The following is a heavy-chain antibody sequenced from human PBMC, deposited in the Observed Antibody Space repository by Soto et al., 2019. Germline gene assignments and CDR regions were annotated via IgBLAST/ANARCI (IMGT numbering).Heavy chain of an antibody. Sequence: QVPLVQSGAEVKKPGASVKVSCKASGYTFTSYGISWVRQAPGQGLERMGWISAYNGNTNYAQKLQGRVTMTTDTSTSTAYMELRSLRSDDTAVYYCARDRAPGWELLGPPHLPGCWGQGSLVTVFS. CDR3: ARDRAPGWELLGPPHLPGC. CDR2: ISAYNGNT. J-gene: IGHJ4*02. CDR1: GYTFTSYG. V-gene: IGHV1-18*01. D-gene: IGHD1-26*01.